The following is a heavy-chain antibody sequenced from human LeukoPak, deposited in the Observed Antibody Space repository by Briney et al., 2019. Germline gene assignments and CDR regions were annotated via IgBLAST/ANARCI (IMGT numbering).Heavy chain of an antibody. CDR3: ARTDSSGWYGGLVSDFDY. CDR2: IYYSGST. V-gene: IGHV4-39*01. D-gene: IGHD6-19*01. CDR1: GGSISSSSYY. Sequence: SETLSLTCTVPGGSISSSSYYWGWIRQPPGKGLEWIGSIYYSGSTYYNPSLKSRVTMSVDTSKNQFSLKLSSVTAADTAVYYCARTDSSGWYGGLVSDFDYWGQGTLVTVSS. J-gene: IGHJ4*02.